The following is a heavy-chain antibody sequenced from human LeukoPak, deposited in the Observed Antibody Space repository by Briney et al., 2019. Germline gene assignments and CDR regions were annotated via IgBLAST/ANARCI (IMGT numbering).Heavy chain of an antibody. V-gene: IGHV4-59*01. CDR2: IYYSGST. Sequence: SETLSLTCTVSGGSISSYYWSWIRQPPGKGLEWIGYIYYSGSTNYNPSLKSRVTISVDTSKNQFSLKLSSVTAADTAVYYCARGPSGVRYCSSTSCDARDYYYMDVWGKGTRSPSP. J-gene: IGHJ6*03. D-gene: IGHD2-2*01. CDR1: GGSISSYY. CDR3: ARGPSGVRYCSSTSCDARDYYYMDV.